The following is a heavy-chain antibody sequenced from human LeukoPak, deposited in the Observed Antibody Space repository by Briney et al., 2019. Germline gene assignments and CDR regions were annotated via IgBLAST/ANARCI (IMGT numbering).Heavy chain of an antibody. CDR3: ARASIRFLEWSLSYFDY. Sequence: GGSLRLSCAASGFTFNNYWMWWVRQAPGKGLEWVANINKAGSDKYYVDSVKGRFTISRDNTKNSLYLQMNSLRAEDTAVYYCARASIRFLEWSLSYFDYWGQGTLVTVSS. CDR1: GFTFNNYW. V-gene: IGHV3-7*01. J-gene: IGHJ4*02. CDR2: INKAGSDK. D-gene: IGHD3-3*01.